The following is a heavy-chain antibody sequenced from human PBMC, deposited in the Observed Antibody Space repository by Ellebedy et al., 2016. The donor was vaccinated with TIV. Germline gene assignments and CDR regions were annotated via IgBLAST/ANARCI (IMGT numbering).Heavy chain of an antibody. D-gene: IGHD2-15*01. CDR2: MNPNSGNT. CDR1: GSTFTSYE. J-gene: IGHJ4*02. CDR3: ATQGPSGFDY. V-gene: IGHV1-8*01. Sequence: AASVKVSCKASGSTFTSYEINWARQATGQGLEWMGWMNPNSGNTGYEQKLQGRVTLTRNPSISTAYMELSSLRSEDTAVYYCATQGPSGFDYWGQGTLVTVSS.